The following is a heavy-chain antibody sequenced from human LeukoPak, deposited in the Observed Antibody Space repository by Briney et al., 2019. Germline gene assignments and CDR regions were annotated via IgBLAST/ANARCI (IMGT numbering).Heavy chain of an antibody. V-gene: IGHV3-7*01. CDR3: AELGITMIGGV. Sequence: GGSLRLSCAASGFTFSTFWMNWVRQAPGKGLEWVANIKEDGSEKYYVDSVKGRFTISRDNAKNSVYLQMNSLRAEDTAVYYCAELGITMIGGVWGKGTTVTISS. J-gene: IGHJ6*04. CDR2: IKEDGSEK. D-gene: IGHD3-10*02. CDR1: GFTFSTFW.